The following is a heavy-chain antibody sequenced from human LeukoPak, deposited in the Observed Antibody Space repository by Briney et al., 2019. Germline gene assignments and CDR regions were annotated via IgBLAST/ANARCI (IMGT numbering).Heavy chain of an antibody. V-gene: IGHV3-48*03. J-gene: IGHJ5*02. Sequence: GGSLTLSCAASGFTFSSYEMNWVRQAPGKGLEWVSYISSSGSTIYYADSVKGRFTISRDNAKNSLYLQMNSLRAEDTAVYYCARDQNSRGYSYGPWGQGTMVTVSS. CDR2: ISSSGSTI. CDR3: ARDQNSRGYSYGP. CDR1: GFTFSSYE. D-gene: IGHD5-18*01.